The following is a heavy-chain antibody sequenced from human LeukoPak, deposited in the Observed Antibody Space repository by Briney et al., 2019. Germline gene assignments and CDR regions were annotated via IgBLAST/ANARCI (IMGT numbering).Heavy chain of an antibody. D-gene: IGHD4-11*01. CDR2: INPSGGST. Sequence: ASVTVSFKASGYTFTSYYMHWVRQAPGQGLEWMGIINPSGGSTSYAQKFQGRVTMTRDMSTSTVYMELSSLRSEDTAVYYCARCGAYSNYFITPYYYYMDVWGKGTTVTVSS. CDR3: ARCGAYSNYFITPYYYYMDV. J-gene: IGHJ6*03. V-gene: IGHV1-46*01. CDR1: GYTFTSYY.